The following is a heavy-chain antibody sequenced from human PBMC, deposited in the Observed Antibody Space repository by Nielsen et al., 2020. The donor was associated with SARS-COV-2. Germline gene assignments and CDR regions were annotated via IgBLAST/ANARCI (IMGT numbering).Heavy chain of an antibody. CDR2: ISSSSSYI. J-gene: IGHJ4*02. D-gene: IGHD3-10*01. Sequence: WIRQPPGKGLEWVSSISSSSSYIYYADSVKGRFTISRDNAKNSLYLQMNSLRAEDTAVYYCARVGWFGESPTHFDYWGQGTLVTVSS. CDR3: ARVGWFGESPTHFDY. V-gene: IGHV3-21*01.